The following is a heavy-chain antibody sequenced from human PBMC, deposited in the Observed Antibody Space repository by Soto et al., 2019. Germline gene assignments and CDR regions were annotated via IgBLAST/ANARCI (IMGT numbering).Heavy chain of an antibody. Sequence: HPGGSLRLSGAGSGFTFGSYSISWVRLAPWKGLEWVSVAGPSGSSTFYADSVRRRFTISRDNVEKTLYLQMNSLRVADTALYFCGRTYYYDNTGYSRTFDYWGQGTLVPVCS. D-gene: IGHD3-22*01. CDR2: AGPSGSST. CDR3: GRTYYYDNTGYSRTFDY. V-gene: IGHV3-23*01. CDR1: GFTFGSYS. J-gene: IGHJ4*02.